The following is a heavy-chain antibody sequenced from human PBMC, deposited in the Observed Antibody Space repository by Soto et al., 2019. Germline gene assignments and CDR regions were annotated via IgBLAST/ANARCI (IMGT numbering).Heavy chain of an antibody. V-gene: IGHV4-39*01. CDR2: IYYTGST. CDR1: GGSISSSNYY. CDR3: ARGYCTRNSCYHGDS. D-gene: IGHD2-2*01. Sequence: QLQLQESGPGLVKPSETLSLTCTVSGGSISSSNYYWGWIRQPPEKGLEWIGSIYYTGSTYANPSLKSHVTISFDASKDQFSLKLSSVTAADTAVYYCARGYCTRNSCYHGDSWGQGTLVTVSS. J-gene: IGHJ4*02.